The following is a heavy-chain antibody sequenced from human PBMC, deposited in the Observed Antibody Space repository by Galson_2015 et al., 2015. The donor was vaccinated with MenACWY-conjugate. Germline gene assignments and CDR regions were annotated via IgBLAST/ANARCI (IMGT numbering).Heavy chain of an antibody. J-gene: IGHJ2*01. D-gene: IGHD3-10*01. CDR2: INSDGSST. V-gene: IGHV3-74*01. CDR3: IRPRRFGPCQPKILWVDL. Sequence: SLRLSCAASGFTFSSYWMQWVRQAPGKGLEWVSRINSDGSSTSYADSVKGRFTISRDNAKNTLYLQMNSLRAEDTAVYYCIRPRRFGPCQPKILWVDLWGRGTLVTVSS. CDR1: GFTFSSYW.